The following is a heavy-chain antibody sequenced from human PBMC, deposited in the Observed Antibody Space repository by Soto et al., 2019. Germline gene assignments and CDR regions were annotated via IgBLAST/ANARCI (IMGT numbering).Heavy chain of an antibody. Sequence: QLQLQESGPGLVKPSETLSLTCTVSGGSISSSSYYWGWIRQPPGKGLEWIGSIYYSGSTYYNPSLKSRVTISVDTSKNQFSLKLSSVTAADTAVYYCASTLPLGILTGYLPYYYYGMDVWGQGTTVTVSS. D-gene: IGHD3-9*01. CDR2: IYYSGST. J-gene: IGHJ6*02. CDR3: ASTLPLGILTGYLPYYYYGMDV. V-gene: IGHV4-39*01. CDR1: GGSISSSSYY.